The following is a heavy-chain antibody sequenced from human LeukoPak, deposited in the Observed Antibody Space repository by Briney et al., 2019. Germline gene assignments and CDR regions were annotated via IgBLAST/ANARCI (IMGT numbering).Heavy chain of an antibody. CDR3: AREAIRLRLGELSSPGYFDY. Sequence: SVKVSCKASGGTFSSYAISWVRQAPGQGLEWMGRIIPILGIANYAQKFQGRVTITADKSTSTAYMELSSLRSEDTAVYYCAREAIRLRLGELSSPGYFDYWGQGTLVTVSS. CDR1: GGTFSSYA. D-gene: IGHD3-16*02. V-gene: IGHV1-69*04. CDR2: IIPILGIA. J-gene: IGHJ4*02.